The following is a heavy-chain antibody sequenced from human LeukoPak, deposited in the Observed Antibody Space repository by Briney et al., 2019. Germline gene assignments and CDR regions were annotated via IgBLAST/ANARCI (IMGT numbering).Heavy chain of an antibody. CDR2: INPSGGST. D-gene: IGHD3-3*01. Sequence: ASVKVSCKASGYTFTSYYMHWVRQAPGQGLEWMGIINPSGGSTSYAQKFQGRVTITRNTSISTAYMELSSLRSEDTAVYYCARVVRFLEWSPSDYYYYYMDVWGKGTTVTVSS. CDR1: GYTFTSYY. J-gene: IGHJ6*03. CDR3: ARVVRFLEWSPSDYYYYYMDV. V-gene: IGHV1-46*01.